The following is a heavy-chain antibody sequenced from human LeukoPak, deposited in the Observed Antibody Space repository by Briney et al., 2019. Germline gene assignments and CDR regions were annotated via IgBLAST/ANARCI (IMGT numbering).Heavy chain of an antibody. CDR1: GFTFSTYA. D-gene: IGHD3-16*01. V-gene: IGHV3-23*01. CDR3: ARGLMMAQYFQY. Sequence: GGSLRLSCAASGFTFSTYAMSWVRQAPGKGLEWVSGISGSGDRIYYADSVKGRFSISRDNSKNTLYLQMDSLRHGDTAVYYCARGLMMAQYFQYWGQGTLVIVSS. J-gene: IGHJ1*01. CDR2: ISGSGDRI.